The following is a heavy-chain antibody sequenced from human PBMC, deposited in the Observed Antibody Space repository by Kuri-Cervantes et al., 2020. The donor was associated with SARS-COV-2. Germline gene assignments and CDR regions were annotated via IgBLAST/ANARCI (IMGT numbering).Heavy chain of an antibody. CDR3: ARRIFPSYCSSTSCYARGYFDY. V-gene: IGHV3-21*01. CDR1: GSTFSSYS. Sequence: GGSLRLSCAASGSTFSSYSMNWVRQAPGKGLECVSSISSSSSYIYYADSVKGRFTISRDNAKNSLYLQMNSLRAEDTAVYYCARRIFPSYCSSTSCYARGYFDYWGQGTLVTVSS. J-gene: IGHJ4*02. D-gene: IGHD2-2*01. CDR2: ISSSSSYI.